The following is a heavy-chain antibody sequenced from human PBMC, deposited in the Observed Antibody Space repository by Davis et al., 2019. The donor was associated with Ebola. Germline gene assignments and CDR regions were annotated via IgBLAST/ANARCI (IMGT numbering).Heavy chain of an antibody. J-gene: IGHJ4*02. D-gene: IGHD2-15*01. CDR2: ISSSSSFI. CDR3: ARGSGGSCYDY. V-gene: IGHV3-21*01. Sequence: GESLKISCAASGFIFSNYGMYWVRQAPGKGLEWVSSISSSSSFIYYADSVKGRFTISRDNAKNSLYLQMNSLRAEDTAIYYCARGSGGSCYDYWGKGTLVTVSS. CDR1: GFIFSNYG.